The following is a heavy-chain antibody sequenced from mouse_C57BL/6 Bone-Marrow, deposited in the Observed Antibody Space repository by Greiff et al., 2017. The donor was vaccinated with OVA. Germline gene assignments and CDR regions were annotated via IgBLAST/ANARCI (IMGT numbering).Heavy chain of an antibody. Sequence: DVKLQESGAELVRPGASVKLSCTASGFNIKDDYMHWVKQRPEQGLEWIGWIDPENGDTEYASKFQGKATITADTSSNTAYLQLSSLTSEDTAVYYCTTLVEGYWGQGTTLTVSS. CDR1: GFNIKDDY. CDR2: IDPENGDT. D-gene: IGHD1-1*01. CDR3: TTLVEGY. J-gene: IGHJ2*01. V-gene: IGHV14-4*01.